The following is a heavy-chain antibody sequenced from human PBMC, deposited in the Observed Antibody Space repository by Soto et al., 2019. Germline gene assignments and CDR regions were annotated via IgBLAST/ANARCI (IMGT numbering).Heavy chain of an antibody. D-gene: IGHD1-26*01. CDR3: ATSASSDH. CDR2: ISYDGSHK. CDR1: GFLFDTYG. V-gene: IGHV3-30*03. Sequence: VQLVESGGGVVQPGWSLRLSCVASGFLFDTYGMHWVRQTPGKGLEWVAIISYDGSHKEYADSVKGRFAISRDNSENTLYLQMNNLGVEDTALYYCATSASSDHWGQGTQVTVSS. J-gene: IGHJ4*02.